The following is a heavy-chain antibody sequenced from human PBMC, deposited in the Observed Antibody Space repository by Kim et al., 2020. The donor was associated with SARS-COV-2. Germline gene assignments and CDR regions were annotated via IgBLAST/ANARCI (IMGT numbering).Heavy chain of an antibody. D-gene: IGHD3-10*01. Sequence: ASVKVSCKASGYTFTSYYMHWVRQAPGQGLEWMGIINPSGGSTSYAQKFQGRVTMTRDTSTSTVYMELSSLRSEDTAVYYCARVEKGSGSPDAFDIWGQGTMVTVSS. V-gene: IGHV1-46*01. CDR1: GYTFTSYY. CDR2: INPSGGST. CDR3: ARVEKGSGSPDAFDI. J-gene: IGHJ3*02.